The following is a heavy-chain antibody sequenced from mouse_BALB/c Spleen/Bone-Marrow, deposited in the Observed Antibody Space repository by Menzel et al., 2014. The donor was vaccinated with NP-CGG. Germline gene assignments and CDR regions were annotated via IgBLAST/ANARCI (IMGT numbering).Heavy chain of an antibody. V-gene: IGHV8-8*01. J-gene: IGHJ2*01. CDR2: IWWDDDK. CDR3: TRVGAAPTPFDY. Sequence: QVTLKVSGPGILQPSQTLSLTCSFSGFSLSTSGISVGWIRQPSGRGLEWLAHIWWDDDKRYNPALKSRLAISKDTSSNQVFLKIASADTADSATYYCTRVGAAPTPFDYWGQGTTLTVSS. CDR1: GFSLSTSGIS. D-gene: IGHD2-10*01.